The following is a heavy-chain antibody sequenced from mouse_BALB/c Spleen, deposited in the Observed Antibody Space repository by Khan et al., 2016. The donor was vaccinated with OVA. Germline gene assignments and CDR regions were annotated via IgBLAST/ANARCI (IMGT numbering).Heavy chain of an antibody. CDR3: ACELRGLAY. Sequence: VQLQESGPSLAKPSQTLSLTCNVTGDSITSGSWNWIRKFSGNKLEYMGYISHSGNSYYNPSLKSRISITRDTFKNQYYLQLNPVHTEDTATYCCACELRGLAYWGQGTLVTASA. CDR2: ISHSGNS. V-gene: IGHV3-8*02. J-gene: IGHJ3*01. D-gene: IGHD1-1*01. CDR1: GDSITSGS.